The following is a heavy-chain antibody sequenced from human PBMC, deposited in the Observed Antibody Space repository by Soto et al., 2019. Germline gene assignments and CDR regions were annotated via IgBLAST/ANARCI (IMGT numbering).Heavy chain of an antibody. CDR3: AAIVVVPAAMVYYYGMDV. V-gene: IGHV1-69*01. CDR1: GGTFSSYA. J-gene: IGHJ6*02. D-gene: IGHD2-2*01. Sequence: QVQLVQSGAEVKKPGSSVKVSCKASGGTFSSYAISWVRQAPGQGLEWMGGIIPIFGTANYAQKFQGRVRITADEYTSTAYMELSSLRSEDTDVYYCAAIVVVPAAMVYYYGMDVWGQGTTVTVSS. CDR2: IIPIFGTA.